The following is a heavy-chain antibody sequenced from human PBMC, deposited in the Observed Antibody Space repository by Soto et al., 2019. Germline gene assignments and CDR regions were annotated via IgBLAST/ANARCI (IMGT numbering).Heavy chain of an antibody. CDR1: GGTFSSYA. D-gene: IGHD6-13*01. J-gene: IGHJ4*02. Sequence: SVKVSCKASGGTFSSYAISWVRQAPGQGLEWMGGIIPIFGTANYAQKFQGRVTITADESTSTAYMELSSLRSEDTAVYYCARDTFLQRYSSSWGIDYWGQGTLVTVSS. V-gene: IGHV1-69*13. CDR3: ARDTFLQRYSSSWGIDY. CDR2: IIPIFGTA.